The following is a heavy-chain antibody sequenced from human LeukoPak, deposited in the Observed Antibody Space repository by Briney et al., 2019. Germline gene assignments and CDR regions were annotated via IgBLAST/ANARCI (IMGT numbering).Heavy chain of an antibody. CDR3: ARCGSRFDIGYGDRKFDY. Sequence: GASVKVSCKASGYTFTSYGISWVRQAPGPGLEWWGWISAYNGKTNYAQKLQGKLTMTTDTSTSTAYMELRILRSDDPSVYYCARCGSRFDIGYGDRKFDYWGQGTLVTVSS. J-gene: IGHJ4*02. CDR2: ISAYNGKT. D-gene: IGHD4-17*01. CDR1: GYTFTSYG. V-gene: IGHV1-18*01.